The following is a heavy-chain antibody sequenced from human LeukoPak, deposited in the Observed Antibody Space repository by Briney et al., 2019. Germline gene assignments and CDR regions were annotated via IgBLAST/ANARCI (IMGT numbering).Heavy chain of an antibody. Sequence: ASVKVSCKASGYIFTDYYIHWVRQAPGQGLEWMGWINPNSGGTNYAQKFQGRVTMARDTSISTVYMELSRLRSDDTAVYYCARDGKDIAVRLFDYWGQGTLVTVSS. CDR1: GYIFTDYY. CDR2: INPNSGGT. CDR3: ARDGKDIAVRLFDY. V-gene: IGHV1-2*02. J-gene: IGHJ4*02. D-gene: IGHD6-6*01.